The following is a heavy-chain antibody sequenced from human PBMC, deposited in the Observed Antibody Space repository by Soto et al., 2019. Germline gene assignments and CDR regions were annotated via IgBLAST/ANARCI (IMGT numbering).Heavy chain of an antibody. CDR3: AKVISTSGSSR. V-gene: IGHV3-23*01. J-gene: IGHJ4*02. D-gene: IGHD3-10*01. Sequence: PGGSLRLSCAASGFTFSTYAMTWVRQAPGKGLAWLSSISGSGSTYYADSVKGRFTISRDNSKNTLYLQMNSLRAEDTAVDYCAKVISTSGSSRWGRGSLVTVSS. CDR2: ISGSGST. CDR1: GFTFSTYA.